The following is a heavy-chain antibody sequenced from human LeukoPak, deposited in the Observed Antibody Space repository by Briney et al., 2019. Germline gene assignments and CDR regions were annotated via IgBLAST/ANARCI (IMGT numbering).Heavy chain of an antibody. CDR2: IKQDGSEK. Sequence: GGSLRLSCAASGFTFSSYAMSWVRQAPGKGLEWVANIKQDGSEKYYVDSVKGRFTISRDNAKNSLYLQMNSLRAEDTAVYYCARFYDFWSDPYYYYGMDVWGQGTTVTVSS. V-gene: IGHV3-7*01. D-gene: IGHD3-3*01. CDR1: GFTFSSYA. J-gene: IGHJ6*02. CDR3: ARFYDFWSDPYYYYGMDV.